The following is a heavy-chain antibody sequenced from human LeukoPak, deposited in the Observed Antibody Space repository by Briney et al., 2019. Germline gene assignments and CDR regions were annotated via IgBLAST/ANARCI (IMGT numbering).Heavy chain of an antibody. CDR1: GGSISSHY. CDR3: ASAFSSGWSGAWFDP. CDR2: IYYSGST. D-gene: IGHD6-19*01. Sequence: SETLSLTCPVSGGSISSHYWSWIRQPPGKGLERIGCIYYSGSTNYNPSLKSRSTISVDTSNNQFSLKLSSVTAADTAVYYCASAFSSGWSGAWFDPWGQGTLVTVSS. V-gene: IGHV4-59*11. J-gene: IGHJ5*02.